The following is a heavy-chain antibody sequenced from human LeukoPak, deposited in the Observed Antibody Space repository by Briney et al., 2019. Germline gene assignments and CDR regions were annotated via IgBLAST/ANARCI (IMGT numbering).Heavy chain of an antibody. Sequence: AASVKVSCKASGYTFTGYYMHWVRQAPGQGLEWMGWINPNSGGTNYAQKFQGWVTMTRDTSISSAYMELSRLRSDDTAVYYCARVAQWLADYWYFDLWGRGTLVTVSS. CDR1: GYTFTGYY. CDR2: INPNSGGT. V-gene: IGHV1-2*04. D-gene: IGHD6-19*01. CDR3: ARVAQWLADYWYFDL. J-gene: IGHJ2*01.